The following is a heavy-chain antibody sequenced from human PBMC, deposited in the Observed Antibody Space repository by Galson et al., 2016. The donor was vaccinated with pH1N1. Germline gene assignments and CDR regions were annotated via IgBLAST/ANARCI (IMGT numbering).Heavy chain of an antibody. V-gene: IGHV2-5*01. CDR1: GFSLSTNGVG. D-gene: IGHD4-17*01. J-gene: IGHJ5*02. CDR2: IYWNDDK. Sequence: PALVKPTQTLTLTCTFSGFSLSTNGVGVGWIRQPPGKALEWLAVIYWNDDKRYSPSLKSRLTITKDTSKNQVVLTMTSMDPVDTATYYCAHNNYGDYVNWFDPLSQGTLVTVSS. CDR3: AHNNYGDYVNWFDP.